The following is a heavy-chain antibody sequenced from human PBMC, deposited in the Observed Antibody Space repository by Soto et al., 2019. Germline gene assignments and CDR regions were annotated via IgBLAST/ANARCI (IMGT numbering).Heavy chain of an antibody. CDR1: GFTFDDYA. Sequence: EVQLVESGGGLVQPGRSLRLSCAASGFTFDDYAMPWVRQAPGKGLEWVSGISWNSGSIGYADSVKGRFTISRDNAKNSLYLQMNSLRAEDTALYYCAKDKGLNWFDPWGQGTLVTVSS. V-gene: IGHV3-9*01. CDR3: AKDKGLNWFDP. J-gene: IGHJ5*02. CDR2: ISWNSGSI.